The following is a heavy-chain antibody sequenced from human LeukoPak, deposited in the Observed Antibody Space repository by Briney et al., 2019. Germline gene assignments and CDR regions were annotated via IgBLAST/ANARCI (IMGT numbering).Heavy chain of an antibody. CDR2: ISSSSSYI. Sequence: PGGSLRLSCAASGFTFSSYSMNWVRQAPGKGLEWVSSISSSSSYIYYADSVKGRFTISRDNAKNSLYLQMNSLRAEDTAVYYCARVYSTIFGVVRNWFNPWGQGTLVTVSS. V-gene: IGHV3-21*01. CDR3: ARVYSTIFGVVRNWFNP. D-gene: IGHD3-3*01. J-gene: IGHJ5*02. CDR1: GFTFSSYS.